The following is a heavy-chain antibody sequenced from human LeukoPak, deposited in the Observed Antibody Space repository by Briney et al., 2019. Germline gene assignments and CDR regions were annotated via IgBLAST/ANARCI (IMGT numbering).Heavy chain of an antibody. CDR2: IYSGGST. J-gene: IGHJ3*02. CDR3: AREPLYYDSIIGDAFDI. V-gene: IGHV3-66*01. Sequence: PGGSLRLFCAASGFTVSSNYMSWVRQAPGKGLEWVSVIYSGGSTYNADSVKGRFTISRDNSKNTLYLQMNSLRAEDTAVYYCAREPLYYDSIIGDAFDIWGQGTMVTVSS. D-gene: IGHD3-22*01. CDR1: GFTVSSNY.